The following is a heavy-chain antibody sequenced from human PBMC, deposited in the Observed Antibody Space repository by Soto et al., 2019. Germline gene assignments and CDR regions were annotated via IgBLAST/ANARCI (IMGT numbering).Heavy chain of an antibody. CDR2: IGWNSVSL. J-gene: IGHJ4*02. CDR1: GFSFDDYA. D-gene: IGHD5-18*01. V-gene: IGHV3-9*01. Sequence: PGGSLRLSCAASGFSFDDYAMHWVRQVPGKGLEWVSSIGWNSVSLGYAEFVKGRFTISRDNAKNSLYLQMNSLRVEDTALYYCAKDSHSYAHGRFDYWGQGTLVTVSS. CDR3: AKDSHSYAHGRFDY.